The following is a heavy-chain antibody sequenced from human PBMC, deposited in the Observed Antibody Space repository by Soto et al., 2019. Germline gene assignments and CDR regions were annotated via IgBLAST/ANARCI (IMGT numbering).Heavy chain of an antibody. CDR2: IYYSGST. D-gene: IGHD6-13*01. Sequence: SETLSLTCTVSGGSISSGGYYWVWIRQPPGKGLEWIGSIYYSGSTYYSPSFQGQVTISADKSISTAYLQWSSLKASDTAMYYCARTSAAGKYYDGMDVWGQGTTVTVSS. J-gene: IGHJ6*02. CDR3: ARTSAAGKYYDGMDV. CDR1: GGSISSGGYY. V-gene: IGHV4-39*07.